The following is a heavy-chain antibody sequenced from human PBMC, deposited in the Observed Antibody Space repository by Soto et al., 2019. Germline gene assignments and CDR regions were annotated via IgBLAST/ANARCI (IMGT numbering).Heavy chain of an antibody. CDR1: GFTFTSSA. D-gene: IGHD2-2*01. Sequence: SVKVSCKASGFTFTSSAVQWVRPARGQRLEWIGWIVVGSGNTNYAQKFQERVTITRDMSTSTAYMELSSLRSEDTAVYYCAAGGRVVVVPAARVGFDYYYYGMDVWGQGTTVTV. J-gene: IGHJ6*02. CDR2: IVVGSGNT. V-gene: IGHV1-58*01. CDR3: AAGGRVVVVPAARVGFDYYYYGMDV.